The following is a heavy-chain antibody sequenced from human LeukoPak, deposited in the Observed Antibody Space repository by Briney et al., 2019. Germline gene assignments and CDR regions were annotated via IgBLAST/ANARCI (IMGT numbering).Heavy chain of an antibody. CDR3: AKVQLLGSGEPLTY. D-gene: IGHD3-10*02. J-gene: IGHJ4*02. V-gene: IGHV1-46*01. CDR1: GYTFTSYY. CDR2: INPSGGST. Sequence: ASVKVSCKASGYTFTSYYMHWVRQAPGQGLEWMGIINPSGGSTSYAQKFQGRVTMTRDPSTSTVYMELGSLRSEDPAVYYCAKVQLLGSGEPLTYGARETLVTFSS.